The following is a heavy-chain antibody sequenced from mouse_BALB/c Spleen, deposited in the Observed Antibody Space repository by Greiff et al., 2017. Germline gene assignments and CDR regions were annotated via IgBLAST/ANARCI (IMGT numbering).Heavy chain of an antibody. D-gene: IGHD2-4*01. CDR1: GFAFSSYD. Sequence: EVQRVESGGGLVKPGGSLKLSCAASGFAFSSYDMSWVRQTPEKRLEWVAYISSGGGSTYYPDTVKGRFTISRDTAKNTLYLQMSSLKSEDTAMYYCARRDYVAYWGQGTLVTVSA. CDR3: ARRDYVAY. J-gene: IGHJ3*01. V-gene: IGHV5-12-1*01. CDR2: ISSGGGST.